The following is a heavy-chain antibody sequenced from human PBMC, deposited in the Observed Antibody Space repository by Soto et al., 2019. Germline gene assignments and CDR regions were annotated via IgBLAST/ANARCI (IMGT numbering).Heavy chain of an antibody. CDR2: IYYSGST. D-gene: IGHD6-19*01. CDR1: GGSISSSSYY. J-gene: IGHJ6*02. CDR3: ARRPAAGRYYYYGMDV. Sequence: QLQLQESGPGLVKPSETLSLTCTVSGGSISSSSYYWGWIRQPPGKGLEWIGSIYYSGSTYYNPSLRRRVTISVDTSKNQFSLKLSSVTAADTAVYYCARRPAAGRYYYYGMDVWGQGTTVTVSS. V-gene: IGHV4-39*01.